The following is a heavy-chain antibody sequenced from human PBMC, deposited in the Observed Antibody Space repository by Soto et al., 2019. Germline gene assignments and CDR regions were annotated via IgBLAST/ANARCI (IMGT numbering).Heavy chain of an antibody. D-gene: IGHD2-21*02. CDR1: GFSFTNFA. CDR3: AKDDFTDRGDDYFDY. V-gene: IGHV3-23*01. Sequence: GGSLGLSCAASGFSFTNFAMSWVRQAPGKGLEWVAGIVASCDITCYADSVKFLLSISRDNSKNTLYLQLNSLRFEDTAVYYCAKDDFTDRGDDYFDYWGPGTLVTVSS. J-gene: IGHJ4*02. CDR2: IVASCDIT.